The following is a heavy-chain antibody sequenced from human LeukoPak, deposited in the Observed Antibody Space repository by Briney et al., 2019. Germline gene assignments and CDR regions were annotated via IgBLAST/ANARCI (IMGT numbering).Heavy chain of an antibody. CDR2: IYYSGST. D-gene: IGHD1-7*01. V-gene: IGHV4-39*07. CDR3: ARGELVIDY. J-gene: IGHJ4*02. Sequence: TSQTLSLTCTVFGGSISSGGYYWSWIRQPPGKGLEWIGSIYYSGSTYYNPSLKSRVTISVDTSKNQFSLKLSSVTAADTAVYYCARGELVIDYWGQGTLVTVSS. CDR1: GGSISSGGYY.